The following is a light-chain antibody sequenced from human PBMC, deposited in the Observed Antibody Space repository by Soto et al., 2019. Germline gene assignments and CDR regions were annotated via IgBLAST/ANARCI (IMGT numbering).Light chain of an antibody. CDR2: DAS. Sequence: EIVLTQSPATLSLSPGERATLSRRASQSVSSHLAWYQQKPGQAPRLLIYDASNRATGIPARFGGSASGTDFTLTISSLEPEDFAVYYCQQRANWPLTFGGGTKVEIQ. J-gene: IGKJ4*01. CDR3: QQRANWPLT. CDR1: QSVSSH. V-gene: IGKV3-11*01.